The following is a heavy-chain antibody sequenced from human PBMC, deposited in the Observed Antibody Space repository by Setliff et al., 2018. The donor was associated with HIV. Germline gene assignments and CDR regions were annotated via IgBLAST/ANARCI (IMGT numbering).Heavy chain of an antibody. CDR1: GYTFTTYG. CDR2: INPKSDGT. V-gene: IGHV1-2*04. D-gene: IGHD3-22*01. Sequence: GASVKVSCKASGYTFTTYGISWVRQAPGQGLEWMGWINPKSDGTNYAQKFQGWITMTRDTSISTAYMELSRLRSDDTAVYYCARGMDYYDTSGYYQYYFDYWGQGTLVTVSS. CDR3: ARGMDYYDTSGYYQYYFDY. J-gene: IGHJ4*02.